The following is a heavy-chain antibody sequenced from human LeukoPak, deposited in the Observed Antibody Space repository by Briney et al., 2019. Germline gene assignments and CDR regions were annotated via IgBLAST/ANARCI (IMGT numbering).Heavy chain of an antibody. V-gene: IGHV3-30-3*01. CDR3: ARDRPQYYDSSGYYPYY. J-gene: IGHJ4*02. D-gene: IGHD3-22*01. Sequence: GGSLRLSCAASGFTFSSYAMHWVRQAPGKGLEWVAVMSYDGSNKYYADSVKGRFTISRDKSKNTLYLQMNSLRAEDTAVYYCARDRPQYYDSSGYYPYYWGQGTLVTVSS. CDR1: GFTFSSYA. CDR2: MSYDGSNK.